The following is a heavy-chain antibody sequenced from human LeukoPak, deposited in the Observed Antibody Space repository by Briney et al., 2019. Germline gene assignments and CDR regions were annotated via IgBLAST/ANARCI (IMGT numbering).Heavy chain of an antibody. V-gene: IGHV1-18*01. CDR2: ISAYNGNT. J-gene: IGHJ4*02. CDR3: AREPGDGSDY. CDR1: GYTFTSYG. Sequence: ASVNVSCKASGYTFTSYGISWVRQAPGQGLEWMGWISAYNGNTNYAQKLQGRVTMTTDTSTSTVYTELSSLRSEDTAVYYCAREPGDGSDYWGQGTLVTVSS. D-gene: IGHD3-10*01.